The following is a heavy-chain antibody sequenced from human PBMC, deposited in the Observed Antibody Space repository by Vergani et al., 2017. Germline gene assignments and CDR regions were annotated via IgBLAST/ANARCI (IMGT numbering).Heavy chain of an antibody. CDR3: AKDLGTSSGGGWFDP. V-gene: IGHV3-9*02. D-gene: IGHD6-6*01. CDR2: ISWNSNSI. J-gene: IGHJ5*02. Sequence: EVQLEESGGGLVLPGRSLRLSCVASGFTSAGYAMHWVRQAPGKGLEWVSGISWNSNSIGYADSVKGRFTISRDNAKNSLYLQMNSLRAEDTALDYCAKDLGTSSGGGWFDPWCQGTLVTVSS. CDR1: GFTSAGYA.